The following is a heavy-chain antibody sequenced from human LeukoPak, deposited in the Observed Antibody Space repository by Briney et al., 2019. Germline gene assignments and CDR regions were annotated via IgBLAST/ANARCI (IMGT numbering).Heavy chain of an antibody. J-gene: IGHJ4*02. Sequence: PSETLSLTCAVYGGPFSGYYWSWIRQPPGKGLEWIGNIYYSGRTYQNPSLKSRVTISVDASKNQFSLELSSVTAADTAVYYCARQGSSGPYYFDYWGQGTLVTVSS. D-gene: IGHD6-19*01. CDR2: IYYSGRT. CDR3: ARQGSSGPYYFDY. V-gene: IGHV4-34*01. CDR1: GGPFSGYY.